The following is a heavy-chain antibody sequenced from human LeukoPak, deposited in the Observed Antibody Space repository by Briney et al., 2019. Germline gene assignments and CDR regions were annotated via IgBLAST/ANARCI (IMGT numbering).Heavy chain of an antibody. CDR1: GGSIRSSSYY. V-gene: IGHV4-39*01. J-gene: IGHJ5*02. CDR3: ARPQVVLNWFDP. Sequence: PSETLSLTCTVSGGSIRSSSYYWGWIRQPPGKGLEWIGSIYYSGSTYYNPSLKSRVTISVDTSKNQFSLKLSSVTAADTAVYYCARPQVVLNWFDPWGQGTLVTVSS. D-gene: IGHD2-15*01. CDR2: IYYSGST.